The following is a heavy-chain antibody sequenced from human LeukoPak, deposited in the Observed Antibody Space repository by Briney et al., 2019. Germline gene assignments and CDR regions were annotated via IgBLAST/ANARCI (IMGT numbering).Heavy chain of an antibody. J-gene: IGHJ4*02. CDR1: GFTFSSYS. Sequence: GGSLRLSCAASGFTFSSYSMTWVRQAPGKGLEWVSYISSSSSTIYYADSVKGRFTISRDNAKNSLYLQMNSLRAEDTAVYYCARAYGDYADYWGQGTLVTVSS. V-gene: IGHV3-48*04. CDR3: ARAYGDYADY. D-gene: IGHD4-17*01. CDR2: ISSSSSTI.